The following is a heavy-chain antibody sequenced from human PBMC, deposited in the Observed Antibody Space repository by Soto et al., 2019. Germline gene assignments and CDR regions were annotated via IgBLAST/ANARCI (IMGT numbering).Heavy chain of an antibody. Sequence: ASLKLSCKASGYTFTRSTMNFVRQAPGQRLEWMGWIKPDNGNTKSSQKFQDRVTITRDTSASTAYMDLSSLRSEDTAVYYCARGIATGQLDPWGQGALVTVSS. CDR2: IKPDNGNT. CDR3: ARGIATGQLDP. D-gene: IGHD2-15*01. CDR1: GYTFTRST. J-gene: IGHJ5*02. V-gene: IGHV1-3*01.